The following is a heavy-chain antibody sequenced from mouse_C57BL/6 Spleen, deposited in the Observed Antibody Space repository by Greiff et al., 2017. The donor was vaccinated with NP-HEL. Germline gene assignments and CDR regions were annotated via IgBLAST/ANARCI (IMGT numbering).Heavy chain of an antibody. V-gene: IGHV5-4*03. CDR1: GFTFSSYA. CDR2: ISDGGSYT. CDR3: ARAPDYGSSYLFAY. Sequence: EVKVVESGGGLVKPGGSLKLSCAASGFTFSSYAMSWVRQTPEKRLEWVATISDGGSYTYYRDNVKGRFTISRDNAKNNLYLQMSHLKSEDTAMYYCARAPDYGSSYLFAYWGQGTLVTVSA. J-gene: IGHJ3*01. D-gene: IGHD1-1*01.